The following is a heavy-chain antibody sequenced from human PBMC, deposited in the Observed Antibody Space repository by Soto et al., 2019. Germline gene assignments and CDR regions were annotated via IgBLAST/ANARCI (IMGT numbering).Heavy chain of an antibody. D-gene: IGHD3-10*01. CDR2: ISWNSGSI. J-gene: IGHJ5*02. CDR1: GFTFDDYA. Sequence: EVQLVESGGGLVQPGRSLRLSCAASGFTFDDYAMNWVRQAPGKGLEWVSGISWNSGSIGYADSVKGRFTISRDNSKNNLYLQMNSLRAEDTAVYNCAKDMGHDYCVGSGNNGFDPWGQGTLVTVSS. V-gene: IGHV3-9*01. CDR3: AKDMGHDYCVGSGNNGFDP.